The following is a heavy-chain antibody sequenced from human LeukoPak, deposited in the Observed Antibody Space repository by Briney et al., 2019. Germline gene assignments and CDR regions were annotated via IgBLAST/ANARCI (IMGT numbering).Heavy chain of an antibody. J-gene: IGHJ4*02. Sequence: GGSLRLSCAASGFTFSSYGMHWVRQAPGKGLEWVAVIWYDGSNKYYADSVKGRFTISRDNSKNTLYLQMNSLRAEDTAVYYCAKDLDYYDSSGYYDYWGQGTLVTVSS. CDR1: GFTFSSYG. CDR3: AKDLDYYDSSGYYDY. CDR2: IWYDGSNK. D-gene: IGHD3-22*01. V-gene: IGHV3-33*06.